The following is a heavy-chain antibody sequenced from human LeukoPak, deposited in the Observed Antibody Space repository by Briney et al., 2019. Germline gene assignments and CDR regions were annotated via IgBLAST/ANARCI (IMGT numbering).Heavy chain of an antibody. CDR3: ARDETTPLPGAY. J-gene: IGHJ4*02. D-gene: IGHD4-17*01. CDR1: GVSFSGYY. CDR2: INHSGST. Sequence: SETLSLTCAVYGVSFSGYYWNWIRQPPGKGLEWIGEINHSGSTHYNPSLKSRVTMSVDTPKNQFSMKLSSVTAADTAVYYCARDETTPLPGAYWGQGTLVTVSS. V-gene: IGHV4-34*01.